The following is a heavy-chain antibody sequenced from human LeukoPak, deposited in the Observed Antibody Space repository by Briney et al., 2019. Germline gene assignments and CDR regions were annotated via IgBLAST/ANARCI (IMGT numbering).Heavy chain of an antibody. D-gene: IGHD2-15*01. CDR3: ARSGCPGGSCYLRYSWLDL. V-gene: IGHV3-21*01. CDR1: GFTFSNPD. Sequence: GGSLSLSCATSGFTFSNPDMNWVRQAPGKGLEWVSSITTTSSYIYYADSVRGRFTISRDNAKNSLYLHMDSMRAEDTAVYYCARSGCPGGSCYLRYSWLDLWGRGTLVTVSS. CDR2: ITTTSSYI. J-gene: IGHJ5*02.